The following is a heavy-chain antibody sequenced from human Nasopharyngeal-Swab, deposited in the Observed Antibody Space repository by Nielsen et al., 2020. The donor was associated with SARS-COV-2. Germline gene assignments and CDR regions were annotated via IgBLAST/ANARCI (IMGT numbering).Heavy chain of an antibody. Sequence: SETLSLTCSVSGGSINNYYWSWIRQPAGKGLEWIGRIYFSGSTNYNPSLKSRVTMSVDMSKNQFSLKLSSVTAADTAVYYCARGGSTPMIISYWGQGTLVTVSS. CDR3: ARGGSTPMIISY. CDR1: GGSINNYY. V-gene: IGHV4-4*07. D-gene: IGHD5-18*01. CDR2: IYFSGST. J-gene: IGHJ4*02.